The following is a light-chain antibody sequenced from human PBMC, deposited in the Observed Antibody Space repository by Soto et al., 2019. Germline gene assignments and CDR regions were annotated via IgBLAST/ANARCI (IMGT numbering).Light chain of an antibody. CDR2: GAS. J-gene: IGKJ1*01. V-gene: IGKV3-20*01. Sequence: EIVLTQSPGTLSLSPGERATLSCRASQSVSSSYLAWYQQKSGQAPRLLIYGASRRATGIPDRFSGRGSGTGFLLTISRLEPEDFAVYYCQQYGSSPPWTFGQGTKVVI. CDR3: QQYGSSPPWT. CDR1: QSVSSSY.